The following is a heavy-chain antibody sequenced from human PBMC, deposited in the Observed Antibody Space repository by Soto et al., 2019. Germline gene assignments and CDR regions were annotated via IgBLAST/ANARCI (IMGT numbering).Heavy chain of an antibody. CDR2: IAYDGSDK. Sequence: GGSLRLSCAASGFIFSSYGMHWVRQAPGEGLEWVAAIAYDGSDKYYADSVKGRFTISRDNSKNTLYMQMNSLRVEDTAVYYCAKDGGDCSGGSCYHSDYWGQGILVTVSS. J-gene: IGHJ4*02. D-gene: IGHD2-15*01. CDR3: AKDGGDCSGGSCYHSDY. CDR1: GFIFSSYG. V-gene: IGHV3-30*18.